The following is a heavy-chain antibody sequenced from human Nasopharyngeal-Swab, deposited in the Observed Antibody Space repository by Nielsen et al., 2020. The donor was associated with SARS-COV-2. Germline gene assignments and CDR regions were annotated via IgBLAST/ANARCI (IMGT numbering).Heavy chain of an antibody. Sequence: EGSLRLSCTASGFTVSSYYMNWVRQAPGKELEYVSVIYSDGSTYYADSVKGRFTISRDNSKNTLYLQMNSLRVEDTAIYYCAARLGATSDYWGQGTLVTVSS. J-gene: IGHJ4*02. D-gene: IGHD1-26*01. CDR2: IYSDGST. CDR1: GFTVSSYY. V-gene: IGHV3-53*01. CDR3: AARLGATSDY.